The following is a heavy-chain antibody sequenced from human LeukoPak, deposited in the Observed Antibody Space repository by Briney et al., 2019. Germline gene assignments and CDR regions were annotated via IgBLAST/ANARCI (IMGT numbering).Heavy chain of an antibody. V-gene: IGHV4-34*01. D-gene: IGHD6-13*01. J-gene: IGHJ4*02. CDR3: ASGHVAAAPDY. CDR1: GGSFSGYY. CDR2: INHSGST. Sequence: PSETLSLTCAVYGGSFSGYYWSWIRQPPGKGLEWIGEINHSGSTNYNPSLKSRVTISVDTSKNQSSLKLSSVTAADTAVYYCASGHVAAAPDYWGQGTLVTVSS.